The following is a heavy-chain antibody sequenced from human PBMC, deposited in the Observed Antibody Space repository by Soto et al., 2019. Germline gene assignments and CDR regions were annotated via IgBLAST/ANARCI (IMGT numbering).Heavy chain of an antibody. Sequence: PVGSLRLSCAASGFTFSSYDMHWVRQATGKGLEWVSAIGTAGDTYYPGSVKGRFTISRENAKNSLYLQMNSLRAGDTAVYYRARGLYSSGWFDYWGQGTLVTVSS. CDR1: GFTFSSYD. J-gene: IGHJ4*02. CDR2: IGTAGDT. V-gene: IGHV3-13*01. CDR3: ARGLYSSGWFDY. D-gene: IGHD6-19*01.